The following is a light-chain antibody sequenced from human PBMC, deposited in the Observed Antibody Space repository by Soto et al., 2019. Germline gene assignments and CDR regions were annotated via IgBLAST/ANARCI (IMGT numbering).Light chain of an antibody. CDR1: QAINKY. V-gene: IGKV1-39*01. J-gene: IGKJ1*01. CDR2: GTS. Sequence: DIQMTQSPSSLPESVGDSVTITCRASQAINKYLNWYQPKAGQTPKLLIYGTSSLHKGVPARFRGSGAGTFFTLTITSLQPDDFATYYCQQCYTPPGTFGRGATVEIK. CDR3: QQCYTPPGT.